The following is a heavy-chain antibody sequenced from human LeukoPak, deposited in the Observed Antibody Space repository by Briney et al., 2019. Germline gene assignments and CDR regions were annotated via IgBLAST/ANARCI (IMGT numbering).Heavy chain of an antibody. J-gene: IGHJ6*02. Sequence: GGSLRLSCTASGLTLSNYWMIWVRQAPGKGLEWVANIKQDGSEKYYVDSVKGRFTISRDNAKNSLYLQMNSLRAEDTAVYYCVYRMNVWGQGTMVTVSS. CDR2: IKQDGSEK. CDR1: GLTLSNYW. V-gene: IGHV3-7*01. CDR3: VYRMNV.